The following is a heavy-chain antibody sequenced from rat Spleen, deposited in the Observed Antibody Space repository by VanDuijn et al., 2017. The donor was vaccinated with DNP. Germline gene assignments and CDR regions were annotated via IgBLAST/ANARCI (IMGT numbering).Heavy chain of an antibody. V-gene: IGHV5-29*01. CDR2: ISYDSSTT. CDR3: ARSWGDDGYPPFAY. CDR1: GFTFSDYY. Sequence: EVQLVGSDGGLVQPGKSLKLSCVVSGFTFSDYYMAWVRQAPTKGLEWVATISYDSSTTYYRDSMKGRFTISRDNAKSTLYLQMDSLRSEDTATYYCARSWGDDGYPPFAYWGQGTLVTVSS. J-gene: IGHJ3*01. D-gene: IGHD1-12*03.